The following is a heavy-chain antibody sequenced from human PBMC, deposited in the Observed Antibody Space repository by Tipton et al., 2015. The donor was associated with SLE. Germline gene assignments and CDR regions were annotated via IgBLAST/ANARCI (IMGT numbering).Heavy chain of an antibody. Sequence: SLRLSCAASGFTFSTYAMHWVRQAPGKGLEWVAVISYDGSNKYYADSVKGRFTISRDNSKNTLYLHMNSLRAEDTAVYYCARVLDYYYGMDVWGQGTTVTLSS. J-gene: IGHJ6*02. V-gene: IGHV3-30*04. CDR1: GFTFSTYA. CDR2: ISYDGSNK. CDR3: ARVLDYYYGMDV.